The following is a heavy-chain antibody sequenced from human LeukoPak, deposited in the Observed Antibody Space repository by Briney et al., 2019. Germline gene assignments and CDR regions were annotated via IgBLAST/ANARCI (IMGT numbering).Heavy chain of an antibody. CDR1: GFTVSSNY. V-gene: IGHV3-66*01. J-gene: IGHJ4*02. CDR3: AREDSSSALRY. CDR2: IYSGGST. D-gene: IGHD6-6*01. Sequence: GGSLRLSCGASGFTVSSNYMSWVRQAPGKGLEWVSVIYSGGSTYYADSVKGRFTISRDNSKNTLYLQMNSLRAEDTAVYYCAREDSSSALRYWGQGTLVTVSS.